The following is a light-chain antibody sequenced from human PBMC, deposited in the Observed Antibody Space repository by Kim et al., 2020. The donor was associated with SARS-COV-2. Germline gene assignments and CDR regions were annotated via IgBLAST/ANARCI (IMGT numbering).Light chain of an antibody. J-gene: IGLJ3*02. V-gene: IGLV4-69*01. CDR3: QTWGTGIRV. Sequence: QPVLTQSPSASVSLGASVKLTCTLSSGHRNYAIAWHQQQPEKGPRYLMKLNSDGSHSKGDGIPDRFSGSSSGAERYLTISSLQSEDEADYYCQTWGTGIRVFGGGTKLTVL. CDR1: SGHRNYA. CDR2: LNSDGSH.